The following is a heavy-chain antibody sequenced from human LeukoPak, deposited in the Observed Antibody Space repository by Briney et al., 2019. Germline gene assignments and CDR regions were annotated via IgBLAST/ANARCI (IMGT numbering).Heavy chain of an antibody. CDR1: GFTFSSYW. CDR2: SNSYGSST. CDR3: ARGASGSSWFGGFDF. Sequence: GGSLRLSCVASGFTFSSYWMHWVRQAPGKGLVWVSRSNSYGSSTSYAESVKGRLTISRDNAKNTLYLQMNSLRAEDTAVYYCARGASGSSWFGGFDFWGQGTLVTVSS. V-gene: IGHV3-74*01. D-gene: IGHD6-13*01. J-gene: IGHJ4*02.